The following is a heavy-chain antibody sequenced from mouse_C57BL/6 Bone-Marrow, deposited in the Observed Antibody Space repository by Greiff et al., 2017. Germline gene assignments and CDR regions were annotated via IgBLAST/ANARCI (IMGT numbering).Heavy chain of an antibody. Sequence: VQLQQSGPELVKPGASVKISCKASGYTFTDYYMTWVKQSHGKSLEWIGDINPNNGGTSYNQKFKGKATLTVDKSSSTAYMELRSLTSEDSAVYYCARLYGYFDYWGQGTTLTVSS. V-gene: IGHV1-26*01. J-gene: IGHJ2*01. CDR3: ARLYGYFDY. CDR2: INPNNGGT. CDR1: GYTFTDYY. D-gene: IGHD2-10*02.